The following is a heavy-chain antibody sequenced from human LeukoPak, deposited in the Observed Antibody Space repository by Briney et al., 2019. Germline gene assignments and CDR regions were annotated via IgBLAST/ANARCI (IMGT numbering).Heavy chain of an antibody. CDR2: IYYSGST. J-gene: IGHJ2*01. Sequence: SETLSLTCTVSGGSISSYYWSWLRQPPGKGLEWIGYIYYSGSTNYNPSLKSRVTISVDTSKNQFSLKLSSVTAADTAVYYCARQSSSWFYWYFDLWGRGTLVTVSS. V-gene: IGHV4-59*01. CDR1: GGSISSYY. D-gene: IGHD6-13*01. CDR3: ARQSSSWFYWYFDL.